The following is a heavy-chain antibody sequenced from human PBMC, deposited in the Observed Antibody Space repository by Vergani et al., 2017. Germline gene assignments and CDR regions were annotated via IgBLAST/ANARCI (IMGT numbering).Heavy chain of an antibody. V-gene: IGHV3-21*01. Sequence: EVQLLESGGGLVQPGGSLRLSCAASGFTFSSYSMNWVRQAPGKGLEWVSSISSSSSYIYYADSVKGRFTISRDNAKNSLYLQMNSLRAEDTAVYYCARGLRGYSYGYHDYWGQGTLVTVSS. CDR1: GFTFSSYS. J-gene: IGHJ4*02. CDR3: ARGLRGYSYGYHDY. CDR2: ISSSSSYI. D-gene: IGHD5-18*01.